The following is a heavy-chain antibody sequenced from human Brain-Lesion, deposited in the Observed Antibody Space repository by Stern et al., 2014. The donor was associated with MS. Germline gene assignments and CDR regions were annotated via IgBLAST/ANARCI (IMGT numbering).Heavy chain of an antibody. D-gene: IGHD6-13*01. Sequence: QVQLVESGPGLVKPSGTLSLTCAVSGGSISSSNWWSWVRQSPGKGLEWIGESDHSGSTIYNPSLKSRVTVSVEKPKTRFPLTRRSVTAADTAVYFCARFPASRPHVFDSWGQGTLVTVSS. J-gene: IGHJ4*02. CDR3: ARFPASRPHVFDS. V-gene: IGHV4-4*02. CDR1: GGSISSSNW. CDR2: SDHSGST.